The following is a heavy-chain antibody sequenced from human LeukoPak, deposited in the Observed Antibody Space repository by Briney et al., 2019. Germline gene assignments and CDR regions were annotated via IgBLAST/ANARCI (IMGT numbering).Heavy chain of an antibody. D-gene: IGHD5-12*01. CDR2: INHSGST. J-gene: IGHJ5*02. CDR1: GGSFSGYY. Sequence: SETLSLTCAVYGGSFSGYYWSWIRQPPGKGLEWIGEINHSGSTNYNPSLKSRVTISVDTSKNQFSLKLSSVTAADTAVYYCARVGNWLRQLRPYNWFDPWGQGTLVTVSS. V-gene: IGHV4-34*01. CDR3: ARVGNWLRQLRPYNWFDP.